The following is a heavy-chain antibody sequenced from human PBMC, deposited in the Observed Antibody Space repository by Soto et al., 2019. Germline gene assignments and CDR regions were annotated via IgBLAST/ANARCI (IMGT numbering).Heavy chain of an antibody. CDR3: ARGGPFISIWPFDY. V-gene: IGHV3-7*03. D-gene: IGHD6-13*01. CDR2: IKEDGSEK. J-gene: IGHJ4*01. Sequence: GGSLRLSCAASGFTFRSHWMNWVRQAPGKGLEWVANIKEDGSEKYYVDSVKGRFTISRDNAKNSLYLQMNSLRAEDTAVDYCARGGPFISIWPFDYWGHGTLVTVSS. CDR1: GFTFRSHW.